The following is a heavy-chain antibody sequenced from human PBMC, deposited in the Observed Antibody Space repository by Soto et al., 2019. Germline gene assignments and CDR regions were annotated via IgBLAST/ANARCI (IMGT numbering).Heavy chain of an antibody. D-gene: IGHD2-15*01. CDR2: MNPNTGNT. J-gene: IGHJ6*02. V-gene: IGHV1-8*01. CDR1: GYIFTSYD. CDR3: ARIVVVVAATTGAYYGMDV. Sequence: GASVKVSCKASGYIFTSYDINWVRQATGQGLEWMGWMNPNTGNTGYAQRFQGRVTMTRNTSISTAYMELGSLKSDDTAVYYCARIVVVVAATTGAYYGMDVWGQGTTVTVSS.